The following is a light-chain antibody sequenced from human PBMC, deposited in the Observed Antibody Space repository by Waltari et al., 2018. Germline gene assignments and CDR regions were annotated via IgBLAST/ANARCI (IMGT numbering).Light chain of an antibody. CDR2: DVT. CDR1: SSDVGGHNY. J-gene: IGLJ1*01. Sequence: QSALTQPASVSGSPGQSITISCTGTSSDVGGHNYVSWYQQHPGKAPKLIIYDVTELPSGVSNRFSGAKFGNTASLTMSGLQAEDEADYYCSSYASSGTPYVFGTGTRVTVL. CDR3: SSYASSGTPYV. V-gene: IGLV2-14*03.